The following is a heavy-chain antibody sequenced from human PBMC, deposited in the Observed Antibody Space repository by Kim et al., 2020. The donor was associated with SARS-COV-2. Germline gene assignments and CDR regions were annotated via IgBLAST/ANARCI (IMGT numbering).Heavy chain of an antibody. V-gene: IGHV3-23*01. J-gene: IGHJ3*01. CDR2: ISVSGDIT. CDR3: AKGGSTSNYAFDL. CDR1: GLTFSKFA. D-gene: IGHD2-2*01. Sequence: GGSLRLSCAAPGLTFSKFAMSWVRQAPGKGLEWVSIISVSGDITYYADSAKGRFTISRDNSRSTLYLQLNSPRVEDTAIYYCAKGGSTSNYAFDLWGQGTLVTVSS.